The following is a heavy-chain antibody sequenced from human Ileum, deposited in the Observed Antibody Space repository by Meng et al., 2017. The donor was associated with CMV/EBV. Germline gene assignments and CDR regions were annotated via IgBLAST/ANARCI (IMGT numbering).Heavy chain of an antibody. D-gene: IGHD6-19*01. J-gene: IGHJ3*01. CDR3: ARALGLGAVMPNYDAFDL. CDR2: INRDSGANT. CDR1: GYTGYY. V-gene: IGHV1-2*02. Sequence: ASLLVSCKASGYTGYYIHWVRQAPGQGLQWLGWINRDSGANTDYAGSVTGRFTISRDNSHNTLYLQMHSLRAEDTAVYYCARALGLGAVMPNYDAFDLWGQGTVVTVSS.